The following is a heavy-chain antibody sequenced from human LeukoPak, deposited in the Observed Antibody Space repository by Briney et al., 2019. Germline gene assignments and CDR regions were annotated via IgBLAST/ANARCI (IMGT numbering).Heavy chain of an antibody. CDR2: IKAKAHGGTI. J-gene: IGHJ5*02. CDR3: AKEPRLYNWFDP. CDR1: GFTFINAW. D-gene: IGHD2-21*02. V-gene: IGHV3-15*01. Sequence: PGGSLRLSCAASGFTFINAWMAWVRQAPGKGLEWVGRIKAKAHGGTIEYAAPVKGRFTISRDDSKNTLYLQMNSLKTEDTAVYYCAKEPRLYNWFDPWGQGTLVTVSS.